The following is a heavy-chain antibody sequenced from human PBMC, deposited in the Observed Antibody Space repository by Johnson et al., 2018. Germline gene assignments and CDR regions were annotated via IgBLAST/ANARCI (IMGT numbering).Heavy chain of an antibody. D-gene: IGHD4-17*01. CDR3: AKPVYGDYAGYYYYMDV. Sequence: QVQLVQSGGGVVQPGRSLRLSCAASGFTFSSYGMHWVRQAPGKGLEWVAVISYDGSNKYYADSGKGRFTIPRDNSKNTLYLQMNSLRAEDTAGYYCAKPVYGDYAGYYYYMDVWGKGTTVTVSS. V-gene: IGHV3-30*18. CDR2: ISYDGSNK. J-gene: IGHJ6*03. CDR1: GFTFSSYG.